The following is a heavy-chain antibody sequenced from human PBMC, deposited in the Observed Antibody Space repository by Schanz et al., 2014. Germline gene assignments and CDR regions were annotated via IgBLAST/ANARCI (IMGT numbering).Heavy chain of an antibody. D-gene: IGHD1-26*01. V-gene: IGHV4-59*08. CDR3: ARLGVGDKAYYYYGTDV. CDR1: GVSIGGYY. CDR2: IFFSGST. Sequence: QVQLQESGPGLVKPSETLSLTCTVSGVSIGGYYWSWIRQPPGKGLEWIGYIFFSGSTTYNPSFHRRVPIPVDMSKNKLPLTLGSVTAADTAVYYCARLGVGDKAYYYYGTDVWGQGTTVLVSS. J-gene: IGHJ6*02.